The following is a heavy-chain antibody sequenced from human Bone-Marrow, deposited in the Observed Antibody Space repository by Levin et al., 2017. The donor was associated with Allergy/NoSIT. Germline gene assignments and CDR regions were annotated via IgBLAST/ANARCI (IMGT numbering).Heavy chain of an antibody. V-gene: IGHV3-33*01. CDR1: GFTFSSYG. D-gene: IGHD1-14*01. CDR2: IWYDGSNK. J-gene: IGHJ6*02. CDR3: ARKGIGTTYPGGMDV. Sequence: GGSLRLSCAASGFTFSSYGMHWVRQAPGKGLEWVAVIWYDGSNKYYADSVKGRFTISRDNSKNTLYLQMNSLRAEDTAVYYCARKGIGTTYPGGMDVWGQGTTVTVSS.